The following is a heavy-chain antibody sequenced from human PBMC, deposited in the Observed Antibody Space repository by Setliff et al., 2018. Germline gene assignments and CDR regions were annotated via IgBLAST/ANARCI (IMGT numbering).Heavy chain of an antibody. CDR2: LHTSGTT. J-gene: IGHJ4*02. V-gene: IGHV4-38-2*01. D-gene: IGHD3-10*01. CDR3: ARVESMVRGKNILRHFDY. CDR1: DYSISSGYY. Sequence: LSLTCAVSDYSISSGYYWGWIRQPPGKGLEWIGRLHTSGTTVYNPSLKGRVTISADTSTNHFSLKLTSVTAADTAVYYCARVESMVRGKNILRHFDYWGQGTQVTVSS.